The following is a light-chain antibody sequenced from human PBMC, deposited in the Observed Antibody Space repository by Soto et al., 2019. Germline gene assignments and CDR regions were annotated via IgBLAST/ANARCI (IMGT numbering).Light chain of an antibody. CDR1: SSDVGAYDY. Sequence: QSVLAQPPSASGSPGQSVTISCTGTSSDVGAYDYVSWYQQHPGKAPKLMIYEINKRPSGVPDRFSGSKSGNTASLAITGLQAEDEGHYFCQSYDKRVTAYVFGSGTKVTVL. CDR3: QSYDKRVTAYV. V-gene: IGLV2-8*01. J-gene: IGLJ1*01. CDR2: EIN.